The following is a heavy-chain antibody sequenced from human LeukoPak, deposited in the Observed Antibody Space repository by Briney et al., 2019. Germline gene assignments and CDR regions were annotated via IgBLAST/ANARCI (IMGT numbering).Heavy chain of an antibody. Sequence: GGSLRLSCAASGFTFSSYAMSWVRQAPGKGLEWVSAISGSGGSTYYADSVKGRFTISRDNSKNTLYLQMNSLRAEDTAVYYCAKHTKYQLLSPPYFDYWGQGTLVTVSS. V-gene: IGHV3-23*01. CDR3: AKHTKYQLLSPPYFDY. CDR1: GFTFSSYA. D-gene: IGHD2-2*01. CDR2: ISGSGGST. J-gene: IGHJ4*02.